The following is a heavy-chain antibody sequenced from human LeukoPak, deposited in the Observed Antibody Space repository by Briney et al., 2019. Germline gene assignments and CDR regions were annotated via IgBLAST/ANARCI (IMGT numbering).Heavy chain of an antibody. J-gene: IGHJ6*03. CDR3: ARAGGIAAAELPSYMDV. CDR1: GGSISSSSYY. CDR2: IYYSGST. D-gene: IGHD6-13*01. Sequence: SETLSLTRTVSGGSISSSSYYWGWIRQPPGKGLEWIGSIYYSGSTYYNPSLKSRVTISVDTSKNQFSLKLSSVSAADTAVYYCARAGGIAAAELPSYMDVWGKGTTVTVSS. V-gene: IGHV4-39*01.